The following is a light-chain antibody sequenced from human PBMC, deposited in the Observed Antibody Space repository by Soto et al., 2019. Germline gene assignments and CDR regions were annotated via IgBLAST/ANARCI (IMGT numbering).Light chain of an antibody. Sequence: QSVLTQPASVSGSPGQSITISCTGSSSDVGGYNYVSWYQQHPGKAPKLIIYEVTNRPSGVSNRFSGSKSGNTASLTISGLQAEDEADYYCSSYTSSSTSVFGTGTKLTVL. J-gene: IGLJ1*01. CDR2: EVT. V-gene: IGLV2-14*01. CDR1: SSDVGGYNY. CDR3: SSYTSSSTSV.